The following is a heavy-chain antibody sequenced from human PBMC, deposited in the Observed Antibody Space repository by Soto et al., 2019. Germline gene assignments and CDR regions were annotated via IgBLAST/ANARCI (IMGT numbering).Heavy chain of an antibody. J-gene: IGHJ1*01. CDR2: TIPILGIA. CDR1: GGTFSSYT. Sequence: SVKVSCKASGGTFSSYTISWVRQAPGQGLEWMGRTIPILGIANYAQKFQGRVTITADKSTSTAYMELSSLRSEDTAVYYCAREGRGIVVVPAAYEYFQHWGQGTLVTVSS. V-gene: IGHV1-69*04. CDR3: AREGRGIVVVPAAYEYFQH. D-gene: IGHD2-2*01.